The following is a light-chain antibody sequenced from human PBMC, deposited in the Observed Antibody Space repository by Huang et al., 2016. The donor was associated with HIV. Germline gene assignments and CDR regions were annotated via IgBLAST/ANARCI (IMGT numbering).Light chain of an antibody. CDR3: QQYGSSRT. CDR1: QGVSRSY. V-gene: IGKV3-20*01. J-gene: IGKJ1*01. CDR2: VAS. Sequence: EIVLPQSPGTLSLSPGERATLPGRARQGVSRSYVAGYQQKPGQAPRLRIYVASSRATGIPDRFSGSGSGTDFTLTISRLEPEDFAVYYCQQYGSSRTFGQGTKVEIK.